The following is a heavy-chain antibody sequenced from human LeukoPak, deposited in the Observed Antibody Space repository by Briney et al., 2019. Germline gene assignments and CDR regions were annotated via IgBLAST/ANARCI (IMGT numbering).Heavy chain of an antibody. CDR2: INPSGGST. D-gene: IGHD3-10*01. V-gene: IGHV1-46*01. CDR1: GYTFTSYY. Sequence: GASVKVSCKASGYTFTSYYMHWVRQAPGQGLEWMGIINPSGGSTSYAQKFQGRVTMTRDTSTSTVYMELSSLRSEDTAVYYCARGVYYGSGSYYNARNYYYGMDVWGQGTMVTVSS. CDR3: ARGVYYGSGSYYNARNYYYGMDV. J-gene: IGHJ6*02.